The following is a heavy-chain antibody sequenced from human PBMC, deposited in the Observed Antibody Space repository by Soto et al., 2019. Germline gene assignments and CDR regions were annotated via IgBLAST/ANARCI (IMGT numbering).Heavy chain of an antibody. V-gene: IGHV1-18*01. D-gene: IGHD2-8*01. CDR2: ISAYNGNT. CDR1: GYTFTSYG. J-gene: IGHJ5*02. Sequence: ASVKVSCKASGYTFTSYGISWVRQAPGQGLEWMGWISAYNGNTNCAQKLQGRVTMTTDTSTSTAYMELRSLRSDDTAVYYCARPYCTNGVCYTFWFDPWGQGTLVTVSS. CDR3: ARPYCTNGVCYTFWFDP.